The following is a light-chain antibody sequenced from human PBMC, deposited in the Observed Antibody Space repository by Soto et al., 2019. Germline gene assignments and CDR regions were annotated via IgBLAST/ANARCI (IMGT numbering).Light chain of an antibody. Sequence: EIVLTQSPGTLSLSPGDRATLSCRASQSVTSSYLAWFQQKPGQAPRLLIYEASSRATGIPDRFSGSGSGTDFTLTINRLEHEDFAVYSCHQYGSSPLTFGQGTKLEIK. CDR2: EAS. J-gene: IGKJ2*01. V-gene: IGKV3-20*01. CDR1: QSVTSSY. CDR3: HQYGSSPLT.